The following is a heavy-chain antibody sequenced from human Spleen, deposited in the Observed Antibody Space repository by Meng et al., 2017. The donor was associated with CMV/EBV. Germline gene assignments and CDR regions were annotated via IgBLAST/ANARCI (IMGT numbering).Heavy chain of an antibody. V-gene: IGHV3-74*01. CDR1: GFTFSSYW. J-gene: IGHJ4*02. CDR3: AREYSGSYGVDY. CDR2: INSDGSST. D-gene: IGHD1-26*01. Sequence: GESLKISCAASGFTFSSYWVHWVRQAPGKGLVWVSRINSDGSSTSYADSVKGRFTISRDNAKNTLYLQMNSLRAEDTAVYYCAREYSGSYGVDYWGQGTLVTVSS.